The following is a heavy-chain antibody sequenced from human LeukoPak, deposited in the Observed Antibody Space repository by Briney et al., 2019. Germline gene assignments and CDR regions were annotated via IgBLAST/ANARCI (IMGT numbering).Heavy chain of an antibody. CDR3: ARKLRFLEWLPYARWFDP. CDR1: GGSISSGDYY. CDR2: IYYSGST. V-gene: IGHV4-30-4*08. Sequence: SQTLSLTCSVSGGSISSGDYYWSWIRQPPGKGLEWIGYIYYSGSTYYNPSLKSRVTISVDTSKNQFSLKLSSVTAADTAVYYCARKLRFLEWLPYARWFDPWGQGTLVTVSS. D-gene: IGHD3-3*01. J-gene: IGHJ5*02.